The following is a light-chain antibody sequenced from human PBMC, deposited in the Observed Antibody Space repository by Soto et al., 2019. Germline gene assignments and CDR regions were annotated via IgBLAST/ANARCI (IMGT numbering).Light chain of an antibody. CDR2: GAS. Sequence: EIVVTRSAGTLSVSPGERATLSWGASHRVSSNLAWYQQKPGQAPRLLIYGASSRATGIPDRFSGSGAETEFTLTISRMEPEDFEVYYCQQYSSSPPITFGQGTRLEI. CDR3: QQYSSSPPIT. J-gene: IGKJ5*01. V-gene: IGKV3-20*01. CDR1: HRVSSN.